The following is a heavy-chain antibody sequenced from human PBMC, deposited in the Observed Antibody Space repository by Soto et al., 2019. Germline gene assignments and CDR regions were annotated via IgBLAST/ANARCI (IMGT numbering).Heavy chain of an antibody. Sequence: KSSETLSLTCTVSGGSISGHYWTWIRQPPGKGLEWVGYILYSGNTNYNPSLKNRVTISVDTSKNQFSLKLSSVTAADTAVYYCARVGSSGWSPDYWGPGTLVTVSS. J-gene: IGHJ4*02. CDR3: ARVGSSGWSPDY. D-gene: IGHD6-19*01. CDR1: GGSISGHY. CDR2: ILYSGNT. V-gene: IGHV4-59*11.